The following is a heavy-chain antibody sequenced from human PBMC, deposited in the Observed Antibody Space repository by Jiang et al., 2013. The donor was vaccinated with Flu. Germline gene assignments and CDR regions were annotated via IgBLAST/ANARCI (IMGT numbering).Heavy chain of an antibody. V-gene: IGHV4-59*08. CDR1: GGSISSYY. Sequence: VKPSETLSLTCTVSGGSISSYYWSWIRQPPGKGLEWIGYIYYSGSTNYNPSLKSRVTISVDTSKNQFSLKLSSVTAADTAVYYCARHVIQTKYNWNYVGAFDIWGQGTMVTVSS. J-gene: IGHJ3*02. D-gene: IGHD1-7*01. CDR2: IYYSGST. CDR3: ARHVIQTKYNWNYVGAFDI.